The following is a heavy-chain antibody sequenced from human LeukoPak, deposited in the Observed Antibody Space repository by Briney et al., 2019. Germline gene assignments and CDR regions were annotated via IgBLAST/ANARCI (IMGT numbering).Heavy chain of an antibody. CDR3: AREYYYDSSVYYGALYYFDY. V-gene: IGHV1-69*05. J-gene: IGHJ4*02. CDR1: GGTFSSYA. D-gene: IGHD3-22*01. CDR2: IIPIFGTA. Sequence: SVKVSCKAPGGTFSSYAISLVRQAPGQGLECMGGIIPIFGTANYAQKFQGRVTITTDESTSTAYMELSSLRSEDTAVYYCAREYYYDSSVYYGALYYFDYWGQGTLVTVSS.